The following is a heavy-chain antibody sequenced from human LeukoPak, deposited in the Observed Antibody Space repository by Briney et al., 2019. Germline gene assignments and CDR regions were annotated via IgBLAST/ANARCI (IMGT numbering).Heavy chain of an antibody. CDR1: AFTFSNAW. J-gene: IGHJ4*02. Sequence: GGSLRLSCAASAFTFSNAWMNWVRQAPGKGLEWGGRIKSKTDGGTTDYAAPVKGRFTISRDDSKNTLYLQMDSLKTEDTAVYYCTRYFELWGQGTLVTVSS. CDR2: IKSKTDGGTT. V-gene: IGHV3-15*01. CDR3: TRYFEL. D-gene: IGHD3-9*01.